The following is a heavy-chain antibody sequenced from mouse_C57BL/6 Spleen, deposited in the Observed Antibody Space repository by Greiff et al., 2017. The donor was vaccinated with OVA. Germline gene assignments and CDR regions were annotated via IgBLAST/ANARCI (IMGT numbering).Heavy chain of an antibody. CDR3: AREDDSHYYAMDY. CDR2: IDPSDSET. D-gene: IGHD2-4*01. J-gene: IGHJ4*01. Sequence: QVQLQQPGAELVRPGSSVKLSCKASGYTFTSYWMHWVKQRPIQGLEWIGNIDPSDSETHYNQKFKDKATLTVDKSSSTAYMQLSSLTSEDSAVYCCAREDDSHYYAMDYWGQGTSVTVSS. CDR1: GYTFTSYW. V-gene: IGHV1-52*01.